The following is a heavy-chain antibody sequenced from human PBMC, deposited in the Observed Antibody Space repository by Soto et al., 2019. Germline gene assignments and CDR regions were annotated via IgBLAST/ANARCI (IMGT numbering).Heavy chain of an antibody. V-gene: IGHV1-2*02. CDR3: ARNMDYYYGPGSGDGHGF. Sequence: QVQLVQSGAELKEPGDSVRVSCEASGYTFTAYYIHWVRQAPGQGLEWMGWINPRFGDTSYAQDFQGRVSMTRDTSISTVDMELSGLTCGYTAIYYCARNMDYYYGPGSGDGHGFWGQGTTVTVFS. CDR2: INPRFGDT. CDR1: GYTFTAYY. J-gene: IGHJ6*02. D-gene: IGHD3-10*01.